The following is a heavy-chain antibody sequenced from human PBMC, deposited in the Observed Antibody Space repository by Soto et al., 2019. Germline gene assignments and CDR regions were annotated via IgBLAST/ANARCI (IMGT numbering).Heavy chain of an antibody. J-gene: IGHJ6*02. CDR1: GYTFTGYY. V-gene: IGHV1-2*04. D-gene: IGHD3-9*01. CDR2: INPNSGGT. Sequence: GASVKVSCKASGYTFTGYYMHWVRQAPGQGLEWMGWINPNSGGTNYAQKFRGWVTMTRDTSISTAYMELSRLRSDDTAVYYCARDGAVPGWSYDILTGYDYYGMDVWGQGTTVTVSS. CDR3: ARDGAVPGWSYDILTGYDYYGMDV.